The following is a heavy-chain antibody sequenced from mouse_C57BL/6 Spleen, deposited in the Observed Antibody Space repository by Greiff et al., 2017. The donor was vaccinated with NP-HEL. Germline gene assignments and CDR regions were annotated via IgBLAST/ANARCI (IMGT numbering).Heavy chain of an antibody. CDR1: GFTFSDYG. CDR2: ISSGSSTI. J-gene: IGHJ4*01. CDR3: ARVVTPYYAMDY. Sequence: EVKVVESGGGLVKPGGSLKLSCAASGFTFSDYGMHWVRQAPEKGLEWVAYISSGSSTIYYADTVKGRFTISRDNAKNTLFLQMTSLRSEDTAMYYCARVVTPYYAMDYWGQGTSVTVSS. V-gene: IGHV5-17*01. D-gene: IGHD2-5*01.